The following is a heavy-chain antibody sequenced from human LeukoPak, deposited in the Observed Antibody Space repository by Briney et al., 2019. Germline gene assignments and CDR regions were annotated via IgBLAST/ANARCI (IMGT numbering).Heavy chain of an antibody. CDR1: GGSISSSNW. Sequence: SGTLSLTCAVSGGSISSSNWWSWVRQPPGKGLEWIGEIYHSGSTNYNPSLKSRVTISVDKSKNQFSLKLSSVTAADTAVYYCASYGDRLYWYFDLWGRGTLVTVSS. V-gene: IGHV4-4*02. CDR3: ASYGDRLYWYFDL. CDR2: IYHSGST. J-gene: IGHJ2*01. D-gene: IGHD4-17*01.